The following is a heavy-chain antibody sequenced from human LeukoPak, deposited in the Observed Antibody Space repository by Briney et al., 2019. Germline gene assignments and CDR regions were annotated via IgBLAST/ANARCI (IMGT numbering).Heavy chain of an antibody. CDR2: IYPRDGST. J-gene: IGHJ4*02. V-gene: IGHV1-46*01. CDR1: GYTFTNNY. CDR3: ARDQEGFDY. Sequence: ASVKVSCKASGYTFTNNYLHWVRQAPGQGLEWMGMIYPRDGSTSYAQNFQGRVTVTRDTSTTTAHMELRGLRSEDTAVYYCARDQEGFDYWGQGTVVTVSS.